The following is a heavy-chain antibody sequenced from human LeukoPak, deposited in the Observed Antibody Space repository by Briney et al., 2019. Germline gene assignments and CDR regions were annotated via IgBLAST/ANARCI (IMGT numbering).Heavy chain of an antibody. V-gene: IGHV4-34*01. CDR2: INHPGTT. CDR1: GVSLNHYY. CDR3: AMLLYHSGRPGP. J-gene: IGHJ5*02. D-gene: IGHD2/OR15-2a*01. Sequence: SETLSLTCAVYGVSLNHYYWTWICQPPGKGLEWIGEINHPGTTNYNPSLKSRVTISIDTSKSQFSLKVNSVTAADTAIYYCAMLLYHSGRPGPWGQGTLVTVSS.